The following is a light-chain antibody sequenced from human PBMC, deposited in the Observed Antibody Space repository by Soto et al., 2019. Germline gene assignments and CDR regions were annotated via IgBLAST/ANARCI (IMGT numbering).Light chain of an antibody. J-gene: IGKJ4*01. Sequence: ETALTQSPGTLSLSPGESATLSCRARQSGGRNYLAWFQHKPDQAPRLLIYDASNRATGIPDRFSGSGSGTDFTLTVTRLEPEDFAVYYCHQYAVSPLTFGGGTTVEIK. CDR3: HQYAVSPLT. V-gene: IGKV3-20*01. CDR1: QSGGRNY. CDR2: DAS.